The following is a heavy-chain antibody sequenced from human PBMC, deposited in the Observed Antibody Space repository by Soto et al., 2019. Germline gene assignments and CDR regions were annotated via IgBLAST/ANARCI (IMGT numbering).Heavy chain of an antibody. CDR3: ARESEDLTSNFDY. V-gene: IGHV3-21*06. CDR2: ISSTTNYI. CDR1: GFTFTRYS. J-gene: IGHJ4*02. Sequence: LRLSCAASGFTFTRYSMNWVRQAPGKGLEWVSSISSTTNYIYYGDSMKGRFTISRDNAKNSLYLEMNSLRAEDTAVYYCARESEDLTSNFDYWGQGTLVTVS.